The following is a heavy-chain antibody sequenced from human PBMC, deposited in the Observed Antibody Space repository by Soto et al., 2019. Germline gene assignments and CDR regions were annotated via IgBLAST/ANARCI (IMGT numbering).Heavy chain of an antibody. CDR3: ARESEDLTSNFDY. V-gene: IGHV3-21*06. CDR2: ISSTTNYI. CDR1: GFTFTRYS. J-gene: IGHJ4*02. Sequence: LRLSCAASGFTFTRYSMNWVRQAPGKGLEWVSSISSTTNYIYYGDSMKGRFTISRDNAKNSLYLEMNSLRAEDTAVYYCARESEDLTSNFDYWGQGTLVTVS.